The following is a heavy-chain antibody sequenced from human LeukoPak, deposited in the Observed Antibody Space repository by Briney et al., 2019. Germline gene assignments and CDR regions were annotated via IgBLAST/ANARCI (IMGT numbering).Heavy chain of an antibody. J-gene: IGHJ4*02. CDR1: GFTFSSYS. D-gene: IGHD1-1*01. Sequence: GGSLRLSCAASGFTFSSYSMNWVRQAPGKGLEWVSSISSSSSYIYYADSVKGRFTISRDNAKNSLYLQMNSLRAEDTAVYYCAREVGNWSDPFDYWGQGTLVTVSS. CDR3: AREVGNWSDPFDY. V-gene: IGHV3-21*01. CDR2: ISSSSSYI.